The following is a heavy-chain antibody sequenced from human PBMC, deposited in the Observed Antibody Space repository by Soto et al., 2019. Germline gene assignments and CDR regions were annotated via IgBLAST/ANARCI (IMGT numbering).Heavy chain of an antibody. CDR1: GYRFSDYY. CDR3: TRESGGATATLDYYYFHMDV. J-gene: IGHJ6*03. V-gene: IGHV1-2*02. CDR2: MNPNSGDT. Sequence: QVQLVQSGAEVKKPGASVTVSCKASGYRFSDYYLHWVRQAPGQGPEWMGWMNPNSGDTKYAQKFKGRVTMTRDTSVRTAFMELNWLKSDDTAVYYCTRESGGATATLDYYYFHMDVWGIGTTVTVSS. D-gene: IGHD5-12*01.